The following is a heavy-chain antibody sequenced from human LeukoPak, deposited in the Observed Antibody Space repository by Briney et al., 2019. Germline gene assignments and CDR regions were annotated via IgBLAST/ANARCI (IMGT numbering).Heavy chain of an antibody. D-gene: IGHD6-19*01. CDR1: GGSISSYY. V-gene: IGHV4-59*01. Sequence: NPSETLSLTCTVSGGSISSYYWSWIRQPPGKGLEWIGYIYYSGSTNYNPSLKSRVTISVDTSKNQFSLKLSSVTAADTAVYYCARANSSGWLPYFDYWGQGTLVTVSS. J-gene: IGHJ4*02. CDR3: ARANSSGWLPYFDY. CDR2: IYYSGST.